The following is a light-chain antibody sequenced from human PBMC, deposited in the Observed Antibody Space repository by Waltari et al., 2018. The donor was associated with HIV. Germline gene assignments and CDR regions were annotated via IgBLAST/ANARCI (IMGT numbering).Light chain of an antibody. CDR1: SQTVSSSS. CDR2: RNN. V-gene: IGLV1-47*01. Sequence: VLTQSPDTVSLSPGERVTLSCRASQTVSSSSLAWHQQKPGQAPRLLIYRNNHRPSGVPDRFSGSKSGTSASLAISGLRSEDEADYYCAAWDGSLSGVVFGGG. CDR3: AAWDGSLSGVV. J-gene: IGLJ2*01.